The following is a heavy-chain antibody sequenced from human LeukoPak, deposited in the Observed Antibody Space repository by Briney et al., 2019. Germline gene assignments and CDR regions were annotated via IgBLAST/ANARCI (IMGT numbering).Heavy chain of an antibody. CDR1: GFTFSSYA. CDR3: ARLGGYNSFDY. J-gene: IGHJ4*02. V-gene: IGHV4-39*01. Sequence: GSLRLSCAASGFTFSSYAVNWVRQAPGKGLEWIGTIYYSGSTYYNPSLKSRVTISVDTSKNQFSLKLSSVTAADTAVYYCARLGGYNSFDYWGQGTLVTVSS. D-gene: IGHD5-24*01. CDR2: IYYSGST.